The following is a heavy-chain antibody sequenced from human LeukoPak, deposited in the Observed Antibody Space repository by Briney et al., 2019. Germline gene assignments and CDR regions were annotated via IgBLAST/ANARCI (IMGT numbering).Heavy chain of an antibody. V-gene: IGHV4-61*01. CDR3: ARDDSSGYHFDY. CDR2: IYYSGST. D-gene: IGHD3-22*01. CDR1: GGSVSSGSYY. Sequence: PSETLSLTCTVSGGSVSSGSYYWSWIRQPPGKGLEWSGYIYYSGSTNYNPSLKSRVTISVDTSKNQFSLKLSSVTAADTAVYYCARDDSSGYHFDYWGQGTLVTVSS. J-gene: IGHJ4*02.